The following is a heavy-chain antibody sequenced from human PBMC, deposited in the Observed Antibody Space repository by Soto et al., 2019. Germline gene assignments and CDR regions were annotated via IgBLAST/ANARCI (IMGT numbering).Heavy chain of an antibody. J-gene: IGHJ6*02. D-gene: IGHD6-6*01. V-gene: IGHV3-21*01. CDR1: GFTFSSYS. Sequence: GGSLRLSCAASGFTFSSYSMNWVRQAPGKGLEWVSSISSSSSYVYYADSVKGRFTISRDNAKNSLYLQMNSLRAEDTAVYYCARVGAARSYGMDVWGQGTTVTVSS. CDR3: ARVGAARSYGMDV. CDR2: ISSSSSYV.